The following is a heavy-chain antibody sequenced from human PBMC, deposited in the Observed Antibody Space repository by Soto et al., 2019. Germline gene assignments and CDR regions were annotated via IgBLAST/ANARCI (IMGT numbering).Heavy chain of an antibody. CDR3: ARVVASHRGDWLDP. J-gene: IGHJ5*02. V-gene: IGHV6-1*01. D-gene: IGHD2-15*01. Sequence: SQTLSLTCAISGDSLSSNSAAWNWIRQSPSRGLEWLGRTFYRSKWYNDYALSVKSRITVTPDTSKNQFSLQLNSVTPEDTAVYYCARVVASHRGDWLDPWCQGTQVTVSS. CDR1: GDSLSSNSAA. CDR2: TFYRSKWYN.